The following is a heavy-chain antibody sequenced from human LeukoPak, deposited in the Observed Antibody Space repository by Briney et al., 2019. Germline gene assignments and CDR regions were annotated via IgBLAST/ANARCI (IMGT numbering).Heavy chain of an antibody. CDR2: IFDSGRT. Sequence: SETLSLTCTVSGASISSGDYFWTWIRQPPGKGLEWIGYIFDSGRTDFNPSLKSRVTISVDRPKNQFSLRLSSVTAADTAVYYCANADRFCSGSCHVPDAFDFWGQGTMVTVSS. V-gene: IGHV4-30-2*01. D-gene: IGHD2-15*01. J-gene: IGHJ3*01. CDR3: ANADRFCSGSCHVPDAFDF. CDR1: GASISSGDYF.